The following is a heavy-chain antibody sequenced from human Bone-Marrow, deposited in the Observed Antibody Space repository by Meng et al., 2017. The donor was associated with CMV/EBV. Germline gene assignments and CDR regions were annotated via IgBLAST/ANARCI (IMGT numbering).Heavy chain of an antibody. V-gene: IGHV2-70*20. CDR1: GFSLSTSGMS. CDR3: ARIQYQLLYPSYYSMDV. D-gene: IGHD2-2*02. Sequence: SGPTLVKPTQTLTLTCTFSGFSLSTSGMSVSWVRQPPGKALEWLALIDWEDDKYYTTSLKTRLTISKDTSKNQVVLTMTNMDPVDTATYYCARIQYQLLYPSYYSMDVWGQGTTVTVSS. J-gene: IGHJ6*02. CDR2: IDWEDDK.